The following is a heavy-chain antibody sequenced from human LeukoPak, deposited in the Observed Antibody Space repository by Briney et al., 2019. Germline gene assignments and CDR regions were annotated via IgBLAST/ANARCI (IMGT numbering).Heavy chain of an antibody. CDR1: GFTFRSYG. D-gene: IGHD3-22*01. V-gene: IGHV3-30*02. CDR3: AKDPTHFRVWDDYDNTRLNS. J-gene: IGHJ4*02. Sequence: GGSLRLSCVVSGFTFRSYGMHWVRQAPGKGLEWVAFIRYDGNNKYYADSVKGRFTISRDNSKNTVYLQMNSLRAEDTAVYYCAKDPTHFRVWDDYDNTRLNSWGQGTLVTVSS. CDR2: IRYDGNNK.